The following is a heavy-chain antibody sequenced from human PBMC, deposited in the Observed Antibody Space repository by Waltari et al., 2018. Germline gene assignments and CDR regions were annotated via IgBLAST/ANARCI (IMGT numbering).Heavy chain of an antibody. CDR1: GYTFTGYY. CDR2: INPNSGGT. D-gene: IGHD1-26*01. CDR3: ASTRIVGATKRPLDY. V-gene: IGHV1-2*06. J-gene: IGHJ4*02. Sequence: QVQLVQSGAEVKKPGASVKVSCKASGYTFTGYYMHWVRQAPGQGLEWMGRINPNSGGTNYAQKFKGRVTMTRDTSISTAYMELSRLRSDDTAVYYCASTRIVGATKRPLDYWGQGTLVTVSS.